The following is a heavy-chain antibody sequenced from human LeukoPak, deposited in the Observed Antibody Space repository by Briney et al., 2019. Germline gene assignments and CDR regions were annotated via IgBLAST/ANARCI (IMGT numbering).Heavy chain of an antibody. V-gene: IGHV3-21*01. J-gene: IGHJ4*02. D-gene: IGHD6-6*01. CDR3: ASFPRGEYSSSSGLS. Sequence: GGSLRLSCAASGFTFSSYSMNWVRQAPGKGLEWVSSISSSSSYIYYADSVKGRFTISRDNAKNSLCLQMNSLRAEDTAVYYCASFPRGEYSSSSGLSWGQGTLVTVSS. CDR1: GFTFSSYS. CDR2: ISSSSSYI.